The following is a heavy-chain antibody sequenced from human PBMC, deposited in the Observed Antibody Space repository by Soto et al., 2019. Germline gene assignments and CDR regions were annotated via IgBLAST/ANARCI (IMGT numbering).Heavy chain of an antibody. D-gene: IGHD1-20*01. Sequence: SETLSLTCAVYGGSFSGYYWSWIRQPPGKGLEWIGEINHSGSTNYNPSLKSRVTISVDTSKNQFSLKLSSVTAADTAVYYCARDLRYWFDPWGQGTLVTVSS. CDR1: GGSFSGYY. CDR3: ARDLRYWFDP. J-gene: IGHJ5*02. CDR2: INHSGST. V-gene: IGHV4-34*01.